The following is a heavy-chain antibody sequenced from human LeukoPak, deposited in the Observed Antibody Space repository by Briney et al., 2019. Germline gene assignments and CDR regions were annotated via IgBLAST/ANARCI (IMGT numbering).Heavy chain of an antibody. Sequence: GGSLTLSCAASGFTFSSYSMNWVRQAPGKGLEWVSSISSSSSYIYYAASVKGRFTISRDNAKNSLYLQMSSRRAEDTAVYYCARASNDYVWGSYRAIDYWGQGTLVTVSS. D-gene: IGHD3-16*02. CDR3: ARASNDYVWGSYRAIDY. J-gene: IGHJ4*02. V-gene: IGHV3-21*01. CDR1: GFTFSSYS. CDR2: ISSSSSYI.